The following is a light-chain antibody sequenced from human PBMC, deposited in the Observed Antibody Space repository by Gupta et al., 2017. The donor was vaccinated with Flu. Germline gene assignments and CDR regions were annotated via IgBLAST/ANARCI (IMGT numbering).Light chain of an antibody. J-gene: IGLJ3*02. Sequence: QSVLPQPPSASGTPWRRVTISCSASSSNIGSNYVYWYQQLPGTAPKLLISRNDNRPSGVPARFSGSKSGTSASLAISGIRSDDEADYYCAAWDDSLSAWVLGGGTKVTV. CDR2: RND. V-gene: IGLV1-47*01. CDR1: SSNIGSNY. CDR3: AAWDDSLSAWV.